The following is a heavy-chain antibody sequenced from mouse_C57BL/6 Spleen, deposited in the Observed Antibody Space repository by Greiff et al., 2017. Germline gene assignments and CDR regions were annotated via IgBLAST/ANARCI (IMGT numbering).Heavy chain of an antibody. CDR2: ISGGGGNT. V-gene: IGHV5-9*01. D-gene: IGHD1-1*01. CDR1: GFTFSSYT. J-gene: IGHJ1*03. Sequence: DVMLVESGGGLVKPGGSLKLSCAASGFTFSSYTMSWVRQTPEKRLEWVATISGGGGNTYYPDSVKGRFTISRDNAKNTLYLQMSSLRSEDTALYYCARDPFYGSSYTWYFDGWGTGTTVTVSS. CDR3: ARDPFYGSSYTWYFDG.